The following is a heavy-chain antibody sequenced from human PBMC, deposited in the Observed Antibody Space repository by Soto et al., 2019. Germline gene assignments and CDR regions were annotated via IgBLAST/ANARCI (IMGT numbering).Heavy chain of an antibody. CDR3: AKEGSPKVSRWDDY. CDR1: GFPFSDYG. D-gene: IGHD1-26*01. J-gene: IGHJ4*02. V-gene: IGHV3-30*18. CDR2: ISHEGGTQ. Sequence: QVQLAESGGGVVQPGGSLRLSCAASGFPFSDYGIDWIRQAPGKGLEWVAVISHEGGTQYYADSVRGRFTVSRDNSKNIVYLQMDSLIPEDPAVYFCAKEGSPKVSRWDDYWGQGTLVTVSS.